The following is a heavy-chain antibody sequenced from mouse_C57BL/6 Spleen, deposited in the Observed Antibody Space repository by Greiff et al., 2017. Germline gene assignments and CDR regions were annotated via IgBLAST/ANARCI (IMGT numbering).Heavy chain of an antibody. CDR2: IIDVGSYP. Sequence: EVHLVESGGGLVKLGGSLNLSCPPSGFIFSSFAFSWFRQPPERRLRWVATIIDVGSYPYYPDNVKGRFTISRDNAKNNLYLQMSHLKSEDTAMYYCARENYDYDDAMDYWGQGTSVTVSS. CDR3: ARENYDYDDAMDY. CDR1: GFIFSSFA. J-gene: IGHJ4*01. V-gene: IGHV5-4*01. D-gene: IGHD2-4*01.